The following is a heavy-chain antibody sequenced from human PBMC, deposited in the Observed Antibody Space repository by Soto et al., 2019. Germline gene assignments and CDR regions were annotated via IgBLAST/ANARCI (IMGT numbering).Heavy chain of an antibody. CDR1: GGSITSSNW. Sequence: SETLSLTCAVSGGSITSSNWWSWVRQPPGKGLEWIGEIYHSGSTNYNPSLKSRVTISVDKSKNQFSLKLSSVTAADTAVYYCARTYYDFWSGYYGIDYWGQGTLVTVSS. V-gene: IGHV4-4*02. D-gene: IGHD3-3*01. CDR3: ARTYYDFWSGYYGIDY. CDR2: IYHSGST. J-gene: IGHJ4*02.